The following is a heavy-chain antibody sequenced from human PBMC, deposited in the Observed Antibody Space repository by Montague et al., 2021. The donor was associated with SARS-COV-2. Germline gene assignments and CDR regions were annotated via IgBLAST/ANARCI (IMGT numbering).Heavy chain of an antibody. Sequence: SETRSLTCTVSGGSISSSSYYWGWIRQPPGKGLEWIGSIYYSGSTYYNPSFKSRVTISVDTSKNQFSLKLSSVTAADTAVYYCARVGRQQLVRLSGMDVWGQGTTVTVSS. V-gene: IGHV4-39*07. CDR2: IYYSGST. D-gene: IGHD6-13*01. CDR1: GGSISSSSYY. CDR3: ARVGRQQLVRLSGMDV. J-gene: IGHJ6*02.